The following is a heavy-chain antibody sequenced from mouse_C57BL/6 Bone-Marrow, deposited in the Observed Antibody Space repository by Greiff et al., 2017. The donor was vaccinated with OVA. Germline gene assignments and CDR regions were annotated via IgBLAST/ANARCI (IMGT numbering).Heavy chain of an antibody. CDR1: GYSFTGYY. CDR2: INPSTGGT. CDR3: ASITKGPNFDY. J-gene: IGHJ2*01. Sequence: VQLQQSGPELVKPGASVKISCKASGYSFTGYYMNWVKQSPEKSLEWIGEINPSTGGTTYNQKFKAKATLTVDKSSSTAYMQLKSLTSEDSAVYYCASITKGPNFDYWGQGTTLTVSS. D-gene: IGHD1-3*01. V-gene: IGHV1-42*01.